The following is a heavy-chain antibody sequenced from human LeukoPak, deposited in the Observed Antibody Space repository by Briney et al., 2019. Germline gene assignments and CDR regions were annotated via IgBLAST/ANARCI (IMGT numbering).Heavy chain of an antibody. D-gene: IGHD4-23*01. CDR2: INDRGHT. Sequence: PSETLSLTCAVHGGSFSCYHWNWIRQSPGKGLEWIGEINDRGHTNYNPSLESRVTISVDTSKEQFSLKLNSVTAADTAVYYCARDPTTVVTTPSHFEFWGQGNLVTVSS. CDR3: ARDPTTVVTTPSHFEF. CDR1: GGSFSCYH. V-gene: IGHV4-34*01. J-gene: IGHJ4*02.